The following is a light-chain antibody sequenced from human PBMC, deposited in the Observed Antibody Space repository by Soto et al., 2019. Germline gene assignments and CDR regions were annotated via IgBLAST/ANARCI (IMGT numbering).Light chain of an antibody. CDR3: HQRQSWPRT. CDR2: DAS. CDR1: QSVSSN. Sequence: EIVMTQSPATLSVSPGERATLSCRASQSVSSNLAWYQQKPGQAPRLLIYDASTRATGIPARFSGSGSGTEFTLTISDVEPEDFAVYYCHQRQSWPRTFGQGTTVDI. J-gene: IGKJ1*01. V-gene: IGKV3-15*01.